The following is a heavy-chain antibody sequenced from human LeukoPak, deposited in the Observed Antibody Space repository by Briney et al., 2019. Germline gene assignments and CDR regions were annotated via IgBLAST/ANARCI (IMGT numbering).Heavy chain of an antibody. CDR1: GFTFTTYW. J-gene: IGHJ4*02. D-gene: IGHD2-8*01. Sequence: PGGSLRLSCAASGFTFTTYWMHWVRQAPGKGLVWVSRINSDGSDTTYADSVKGRFTIPRDNAKNTLYLQMNSLRAEDTAVYYCARGTNGIWSFDYWGQGTLVTVSS. CDR3: ARGTNGIWSFDY. V-gene: IGHV3-74*01. CDR2: INSDGSDT.